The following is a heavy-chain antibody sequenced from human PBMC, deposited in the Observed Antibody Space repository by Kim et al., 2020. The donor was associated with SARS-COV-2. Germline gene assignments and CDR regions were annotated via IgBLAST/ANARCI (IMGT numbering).Heavy chain of an antibody. V-gene: IGHV1-69*13. Sequence: SVKVSCKASGGTFSSYAISWVRQTPGQGLEWMGGIIPIFGTANYAQKFQGRVTITADESTSTAYMELSSLRSEDTAVYYCARSLGSVVVWYFDLWGRGTLVTVSS. CDR1: GGTFSSYA. D-gene: IGHD3-16*01. CDR2: IIPIFGTA. CDR3: ARSLGSVVVWYFDL. J-gene: IGHJ2*01.